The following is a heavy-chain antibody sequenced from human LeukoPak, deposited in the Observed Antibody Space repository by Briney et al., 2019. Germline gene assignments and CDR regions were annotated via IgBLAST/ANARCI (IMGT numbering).Heavy chain of an antibody. CDR1: GFTFSGSA. CDR2: IRSKANSYAT. V-gene: IGHV3-73*01. CDR3: TRRKEEFDY. J-gene: IGHJ4*02. Sequence: GGSLRLSCAASGFTFSGSAMHWVRQASGKGLEWVGRIRSKANSYATAYAASVKGRFTISRDDSKNTAYLQMNSLKTEDTAVYYCTRRKEEFDYWGQGTLVTVSS.